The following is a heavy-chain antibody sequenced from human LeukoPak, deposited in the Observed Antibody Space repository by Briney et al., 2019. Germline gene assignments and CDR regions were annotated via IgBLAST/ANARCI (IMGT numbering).Heavy chain of an antibody. CDR2: IIPIFGTA. CDR3: ARDIGIAAAGDNWFDP. J-gene: IGHJ5*02. CDR1: GGTFSSYA. V-gene: IGHV1-69*05. Sequence: GASVKVSCKASGGTFSSYAIIWVRQAPGQGLEWMGGIIPIFGTANYAQKFQGRVTITTDESTSTAYMELSSLRAEDTAVYYCARDIGIAAAGDNWFDPWGQGTLVTVSS. D-gene: IGHD6-13*01.